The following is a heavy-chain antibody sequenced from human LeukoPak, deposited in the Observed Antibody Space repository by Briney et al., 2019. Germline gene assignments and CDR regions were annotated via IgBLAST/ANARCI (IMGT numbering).Heavy chain of an antibody. V-gene: IGHV3-11*01. J-gene: IGHJ4*02. D-gene: IGHD3-16*02. Sequence: TSGGSLRLSCAASGFIFSDYYMSWIRQAPGKGLEWVSYVSISGGTIYYADSVKGRFTISRDNAKNSLYLQMNSLRAEDTAVYYCARTMITSGGVIVPMGFDYWGQGTLVTVSS. CDR3: ARTMITSGGVIVPMGFDY. CDR1: GFIFSDYY. CDR2: VSISGGTI.